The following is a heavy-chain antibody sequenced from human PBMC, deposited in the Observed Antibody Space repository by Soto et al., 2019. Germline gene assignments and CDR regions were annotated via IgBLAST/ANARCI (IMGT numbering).Heavy chain of an antibody. CDR2: IYYSGIT. CDR1: GGSISNYY. J-gene: IGHJ4*02. CDR3: ARAVLPATAPFDY. Sequence: QVQLQESGPRLVKPSETLSLTCIVSGGSISNYYWSWIRQPPGKGLEWIGYIYYSGITNFNPSLQIRVTISVDTSKNQFSLKLSSVTAADTAVYYCARAVLPATAPFDYWGQGTLVTVSS. D-gene: IGHD2-2*01. V-gene: IGHV4-59*01.